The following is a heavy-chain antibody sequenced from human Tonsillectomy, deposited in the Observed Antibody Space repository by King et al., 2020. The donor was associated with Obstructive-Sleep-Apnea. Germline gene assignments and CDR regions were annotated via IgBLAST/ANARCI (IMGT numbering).Heavy chain of an antibody. D-gene: IGHD3-10*01. CDR3: AKSRPGIDY. V-gene: IGHV3-23*04. CDR2: ISGRGGTT. J-gene: IGHJ4*02. CDR1: RFTFSTYA. Sequence: VQLVESGGGLVQPGGSLRLSCTASRFTFSTYAMNWVRQAPGKGLEWGSTISGRGGTTYYADSVKGRFSISRDNSKNTLYLQMNTLRAEDTAVYYCAKSRPGIDYWGQGTLVTVTS.